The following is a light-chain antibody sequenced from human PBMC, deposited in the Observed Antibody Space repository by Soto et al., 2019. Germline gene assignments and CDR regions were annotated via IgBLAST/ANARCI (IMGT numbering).Light chain of an antibody. CDR2: KAS. CDR3: QQYNSFPT. CDR1: QSISSW. V-gene: IGKV1-5*03. Sequence: DIQMTQSPSTLSASVGDRVTITCWASQSISSWLAWYQQKPGKAPKLLIYKASSLESGVPSRFSGSGSGTEFTLTISSLQPDDLATYYCQQYNSFPTFGHGTKVEIK. J-gene: IGKJ1*01.